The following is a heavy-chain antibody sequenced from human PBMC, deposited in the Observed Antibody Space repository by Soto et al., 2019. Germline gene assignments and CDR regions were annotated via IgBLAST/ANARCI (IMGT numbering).Heavy chain of an antibody. J-gene: IGHJ4*02. CDR1: GFTFSSYW. CDR3: AREGSSSWYSPHYYFDY. D-gene: IGHD6-13*01. V-gene: IGHV3-7*01. CDR2: IKQDGSEK. Sequence: ESGGGLVQPGGSLRLSCAASGFTFSSYWMSWVRQAPGKGLEWVANIKQDGSEKYYVDSVKGRFTISRDNAKNSLYLQMNSLRAEDTAVYYCAREGSSSWYSPHYYFDYWGQGTLVTVSS.